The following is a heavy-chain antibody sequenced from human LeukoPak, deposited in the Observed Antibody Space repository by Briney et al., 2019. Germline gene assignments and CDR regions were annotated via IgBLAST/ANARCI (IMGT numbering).Heavy chain of an antibody. CDR1: GGTFSSYA. J-gene: IGHJ6*02. CDR2: IIPIFGTA. V-gene: IGHV1-69*13. CDR3: ARSGSSSWYEEADYGMDV. Sequence: ASVKVSCKASGGTFSSYAISWVRQAPGQGLEWMGGIIPIFGTANYAQKFQGRVTITADESTSTAYMELSSLRSEDTAVYYCARSGSSSWYEEADYGMDVWGQGTTVTVSS. D-gene: IGHD6-13*01.